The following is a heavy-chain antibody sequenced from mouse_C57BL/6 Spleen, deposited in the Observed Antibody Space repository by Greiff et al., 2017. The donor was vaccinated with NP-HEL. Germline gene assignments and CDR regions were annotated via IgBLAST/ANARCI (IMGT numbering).Heavy chain of an antibody. Sequence: QVQLQQPGAELVKPGASVKMSCKASGYTFTSYWITWVKQRPGQGLEWIGDIYPGSGSTNYNEKFKSKATLTVDTSSSTAYMQLSSLTSEDSAVYYCARWDGYLRRGYAMDYWGQGTSVTVSS. V-gene: IGHV1-55*01. J-gene: IGHJ4*01. D-gene: IGHD2-3*01. CDR2: IYPGSGST. CDR3: ARWDGYLRRGYAMDY. CDR1: GYTFTSYW.